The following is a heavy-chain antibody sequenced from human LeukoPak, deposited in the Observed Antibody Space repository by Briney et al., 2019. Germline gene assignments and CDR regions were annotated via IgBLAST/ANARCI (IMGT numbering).Heavy chain of an antibody. D-gene: IGHD1-26*01. J-gene: IGHJ4*02. CDR2: VFSGNT. Sequence: SETLSLTCAVSGYSIRSGYYWGWIRQPPGKGLEWIGSVFSGNTYYNPSLKSRVIISVDTSKNQFSLDLSSVTAADTAVYYCARLRGSYYYFDSWGQGTVVTVSS. V-gene: IGHV4-38-2*01. CDR1: GYSIRSGYY. CDR3: ARLRGSYYYFDS.